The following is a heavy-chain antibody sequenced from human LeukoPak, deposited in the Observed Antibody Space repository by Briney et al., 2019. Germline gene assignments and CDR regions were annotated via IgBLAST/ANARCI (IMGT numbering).Heavy chain of an antibody. CDR1: GNILTRYT. J-gene: IGHJ4*02. Sequence: EASVKVSCKASGNILTRYTINWVRQAPGQRLEWMGWINAGNGNTKYSQKFQGRVTITRDTSASTAYMELSSLRSEDTAVYYCARGFSKDIVATIPSDYWGQGTLVTVSS. CDR3: ARGFSKDIVATIPSDY. V-gene: IGHV1-3*01. D-gene: IGHD5-12*01. CDR2: INAGNGNT.